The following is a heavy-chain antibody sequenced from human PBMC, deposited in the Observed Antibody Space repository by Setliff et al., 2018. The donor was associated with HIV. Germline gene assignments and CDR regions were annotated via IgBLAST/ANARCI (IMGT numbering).Heavy chain of an antibody. Sequence: ASVKVSCKASGYTFTTYGISWVRQAPGHGLEWMGWISPNFGHTNYAQNFLGRVTMTIDTSTSRAYMELRSLRSDDTAMYFCARLGSGWSDSYYYAIDIWGQGTTVT. CDR2: ISPNFGHT. CDR1: GYTFTTYG. V-gene: IGHV1-18*01. D-gene: IGHD6-19*01. J-gene: IGHJ6*02. CDR3: ARLGSGWSDSYYYAIDI.